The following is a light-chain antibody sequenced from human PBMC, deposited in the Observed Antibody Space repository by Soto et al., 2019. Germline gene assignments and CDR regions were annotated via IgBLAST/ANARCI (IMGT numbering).Light chain of an antibody. CDR2: DAS. Sequence: DIQMTQSPSTLSASVGDRVTITCRASQSINRWLAWYQQKPGKAPKVLIYDASTLQGGVPSRFSGGGSGTEFTLSITSLQPDEFATYYCQEYTTYSRTFGQGTKVEVK. CDR1: QSINRW. V-gene: IGKV1-5*01. CDR3: QEYTTYSRT. J-gene: IGKJ1*01.